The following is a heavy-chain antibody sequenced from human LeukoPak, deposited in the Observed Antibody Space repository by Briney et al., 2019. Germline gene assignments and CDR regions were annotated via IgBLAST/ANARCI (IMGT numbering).Heavy chain of an antibody. J-gene: IGHJ4*02. Sequence: ASVKVSCKASGYTVTSYYMHWVRQAPGQGLEWMGIINPSGGSTSYAQKFQGRVTMTRDTSTSTVYMELSSLRSEDTAVYYCARELGDTAMSKSSDYWGQGTLVTVSS. CDR2: INPSGGST. CDR1: GYTVTSYY. V-gene: IGHV1-46*01. CDR3: ARELGDTAMSKSSDY. D-gene: IGHD5-18*01.